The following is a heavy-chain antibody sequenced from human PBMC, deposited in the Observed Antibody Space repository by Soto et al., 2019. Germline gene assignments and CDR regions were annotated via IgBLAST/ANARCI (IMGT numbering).Heavy chain of an antibody. D-gene: IGHD3-3*01. CDR3: ARISQCDFWSGYYYFFDY. J-gene: IGHJ4*02. CDR1: GYTFTDYG. Sequence: QVHLVQSGAEVEKPGASVKVSCKASGYTFTDYGISWVRQAPGQGLQWMGWITEFNGNTKYAQQFQGRVTMTTDTSTSTAYMELRSLESDDTAVYYCARISQCDFWSGYYYFFDYWGQGTLVTVSS. V-gene: IGHV1-18*01. CDR2: ITEFNGNT.